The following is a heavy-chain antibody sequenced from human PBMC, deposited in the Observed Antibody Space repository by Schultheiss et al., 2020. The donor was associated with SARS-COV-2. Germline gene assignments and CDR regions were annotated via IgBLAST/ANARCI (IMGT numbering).Heavy chain of an antibody. CDR1: GGSISSSNW. CDR3: AAGYCSGGSCYAVYYYYGMDV. CDR2: INHSGST. V-gene: IGHV4-4*02. Sequence: SETLSLTCAVSGGSISSSNWWSWVRQPPGKGLEWIGEINHSGSTNYNPSLKSLVTISVDTSKNQFSLKLSSVTAADTAVYYCAAGYCSGGSCYAVYYYYGMDVWGQGTTVTVSS. D-gene: IGHD2-15*01. J-gene: IGHJ6*02.